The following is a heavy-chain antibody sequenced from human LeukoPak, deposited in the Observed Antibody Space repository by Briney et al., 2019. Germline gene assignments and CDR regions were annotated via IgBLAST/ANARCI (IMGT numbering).Heavy chain of an antibody. Sequence: SETLSLTCTVSGGSIISFYWSWIRQVPGKGPEWIGYIFYTGTTYYNPSLKSRVTISVDTSKNQFSLRLSSVTAADTAVYYCARESEAVAGSADNWFDPWGQGTLVTVSS. CDR1: GGSIISFY. CDR2: IFYTGTT. V-gene: IGHV4-59*01. D-gene: IGHD6-19*01. J-gene: IGHJ5*02. CDR3: ARESEAVAGSADNWFDP.